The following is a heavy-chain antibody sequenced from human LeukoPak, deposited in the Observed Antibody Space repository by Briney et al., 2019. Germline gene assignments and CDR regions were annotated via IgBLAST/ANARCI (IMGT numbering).Heavy chain of an antibody. J-gene: IGHJ6*02. V-gene: IGHV3-53*04. CDR2: IYSGGST. Sequence: GGSLRLSCAASGFTVSSNYMSWVRQAPGKGLEWVSVIYSGGSTYYADSVKGRFTISRHNSKNTLYLQMSSLRAEDTAVYYCARDRVVVVPQYYYYGMDVWGQGTTVTVSS. CDR3: ARDRVVVVPQYYYYGMDV. D-gene: IGHD2-2*01. CDR1: GFTVSSNY.